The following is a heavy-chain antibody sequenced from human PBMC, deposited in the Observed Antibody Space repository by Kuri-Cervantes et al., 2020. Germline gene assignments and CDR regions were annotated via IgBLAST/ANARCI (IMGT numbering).Heavy chain of an antibody. CDR2: IQYDGSNK. CDR3: AKAQQRLDHFTNFFHY. J-gene: IGHJ4*02. D-gene: IGHD6-13*01. Sequence: GGSLRLSCAASGFTFGNYDINWVRQPPGKELEWVAFIQYDGSNKDYADSVKGRFAISRDNSKNTLYLQMYSLRPDDTAVYYCAKAQQRLDHFTNFFHYWGQGALVTVSS. V-gene: IGHV3-30*02. CDR1: GFTFGNYD.